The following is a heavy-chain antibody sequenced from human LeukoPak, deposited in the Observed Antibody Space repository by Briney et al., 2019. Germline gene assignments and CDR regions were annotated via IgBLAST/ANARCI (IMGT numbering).Heavy chain of an antibody. Sequence: SETLSLTCAVYGGSFSGYCWSWIRQPPGKGLEWIGEINHSGSTNYNPSLKSRVTISVDTSKNQFSLKLSSVTAADTAVYYRARGGTIFGVVIIPGRFAYWGQGTLVTVSS. CDR2: INHSGST. V-gene: IGHV4-34*01. CDR1: GGSFSGYC. J-gene: IGHJ4*02. CDR3: ARGGTIFGVVIIPGRFAY. D-gene: IGHD3-3*01.